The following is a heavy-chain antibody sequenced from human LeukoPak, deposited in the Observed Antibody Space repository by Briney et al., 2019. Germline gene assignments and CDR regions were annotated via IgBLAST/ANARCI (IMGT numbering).Heavy chain of an antibody. CDR3: ARRGWSPSDAFDI. J-gene: IGHJ3*02. V-gene: IGHV4-4*02. D-gene: IGHD2-15*01. Sequence: SETLSLTCAVSGGSISSSNWWSWVRQPPGKGLEWIGEIYHSGSPNYNPSLKSRVTISVDKSKNQFSLKLSSVTAADTAVYYCARRGWSPSDAFDIWGQGTKVTVSS. CDR1: GGSISSSNW. CDR2: IYHSGSP.